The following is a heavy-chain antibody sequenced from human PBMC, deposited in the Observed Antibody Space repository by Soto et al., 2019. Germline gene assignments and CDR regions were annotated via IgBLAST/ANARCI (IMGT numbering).Heavy chain of an antibody. Sequence: PGGFLRLSCAASGFTFSDYSMHWVRQAPGKGLEWVSVITGSRGKTYYADSVKGRFTISRDNSKNTLYLQMNSLRAEDTAVYYCAKAPKGAAPDYWGQGTLVTVSS. CDR2: ITGSRGKT. V-gene: IGHV3-23*01. CDR3: AKAPKGAAPDY. J-gene: IGHJ4*02. CDR1: GFTFSDYS. D-gene: IGHD1-26*01.